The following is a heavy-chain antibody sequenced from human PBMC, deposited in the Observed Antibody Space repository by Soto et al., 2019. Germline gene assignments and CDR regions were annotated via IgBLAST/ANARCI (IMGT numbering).Heavy chain of an antibody. CDR3: AREPLYYDILTGYYSRRYYYGMDV. CDR1: GGTFSSYA. V-gene: IGHV1-69*01. D-gene: IGHD3-9*01. J-gene: IGHJ6*02. Sequence: QVQLVQSGAEVKKPGSSVKVSCKASGGTFSSYAISWVRQAPGQGLEWMGGIIPIFGTANYAQKFQGRVTITADESTSTAYMELSSLRSEDTAVYYCAREPLYYDILTGYYSRRYYYGMDVWGQGTTVTVSS. CDR2: IIPIFGTA.